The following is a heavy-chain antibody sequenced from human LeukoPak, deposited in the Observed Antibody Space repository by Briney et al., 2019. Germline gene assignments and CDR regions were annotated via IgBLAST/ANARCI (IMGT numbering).Heavy chain of an antibody. CDR1: GFTFSDYY. CDR2: INHNGNVN. D-gene: IGHD3-16*01. J-gene: IGHJ6*02. Sequence: GGSLRLSCAAPGFTFSDYYMNWARQAPGKGLEWVASINHNGNVNYYVDSVKGRFTISRDNAKNSLYLQMSNLRAEDTAVYFCARGGGLDVWGQGATVTVSS. CDR3: ARGGGLDV. V-gene: IGHV3-7*03.